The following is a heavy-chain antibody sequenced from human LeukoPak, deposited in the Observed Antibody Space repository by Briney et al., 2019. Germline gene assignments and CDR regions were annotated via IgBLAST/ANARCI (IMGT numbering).Heavy chain of an antibody. CDR3: ARLQGIGID. J-gene: IGHJ4*02. CDR2: IYYSGST. Sequence: SETLSLTCTVSGGSISSSSYYWGWIRQPPGKGLEWIGSIYYSGSTYYNPSLKSRVTISVDTSKNQFSLKLSSVTAADTAVYYCARLQGIGIDWGQGTLVTVSS. D-gene: IGHD1-14*01. V-gene: IGHV4-39*01. CDR1: GGSISSSSYY.